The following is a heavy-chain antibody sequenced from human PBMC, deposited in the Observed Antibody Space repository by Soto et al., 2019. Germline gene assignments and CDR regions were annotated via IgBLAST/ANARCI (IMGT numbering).Heavy chain of an antibody. V-gene: IGHV4-4*07. J-gene: IGHJ4*02. CDR1: GGSINTFY. D-gene: IGHD5-12*01. CDR2: IFSSGGT. CDR3: AREGSYSAYNFAHGIQLWSFDF. Sequence: TASETLSLTCTVSGGSINTFYWSWVRQPAGKGLEWIGRIFSSGGTSFNPSLESRVAMSVDTSKNHFSLNLSSVTAADMAVYYCAREGSYSAYNFAHGIQLWSFDFWGQGALVTVSS.